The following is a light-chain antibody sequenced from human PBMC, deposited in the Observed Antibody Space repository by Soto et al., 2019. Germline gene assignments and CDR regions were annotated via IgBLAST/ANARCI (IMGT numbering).Light chain of an antibody. CDR2: GAS. J-gene: IGKJ1*01. Sequence: EIVLTQSPGTLSLSPGERATLSYRASQSVSSSFIAWYQQKPGQAPRLLIYGASNRATGIPDRFSGSGSGTDFTLTISRLEPEDFAVYYCQQYVTSPWAFGQGTKVAIE. V-gene: IGKV3-20*01. CDR1: QSVSSSF. CDR3: QQYVTSPWA.